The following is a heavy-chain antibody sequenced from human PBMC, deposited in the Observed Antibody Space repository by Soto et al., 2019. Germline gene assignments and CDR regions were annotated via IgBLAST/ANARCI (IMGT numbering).Heavy chain of an antibody. CDR2: INSDASDI. Sequence: GGSLRLSFAASGFTFSSYWMHWVRQAPGKGLVWVSSINSDASDIYYADSVKGRFTISRDNAKNTLYLQMNSLRAEDTAVYYCARERSGYSYCXWGQGIQVTGSX. D-gene: IGHD5-18*01. J-gene: IGHJ4*02. V-gene: IGHV3-74*01. CDR1: GFTFSSYW. CDR3: ARERSGYSYCX.